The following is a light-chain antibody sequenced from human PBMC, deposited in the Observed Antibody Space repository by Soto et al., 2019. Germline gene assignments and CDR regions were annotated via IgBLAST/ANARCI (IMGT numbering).Light chain of an antibody. J-gene: IGLJ2*01. CDR1: SSNIAKSH. CDR3: AAWDSSLSAGV. V-gene: IGLV1-51*01. CDR2: DSN. Sequence: QSVLTQPPSVSAAPGQRVTISCSGSSSNIAKSHVSWYQHLPGTAPKLVIYDSNKRPSGIPDRFSGSKSGTSATLGITGLQAGDEADYYCAAWDSSLSAGVFGGGTKLTVL.